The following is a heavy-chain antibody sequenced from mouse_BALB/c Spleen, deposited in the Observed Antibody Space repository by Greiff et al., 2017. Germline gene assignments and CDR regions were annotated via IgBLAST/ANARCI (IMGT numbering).Heavy chain of an antibody. CDR3: ARYLYDPYAMDY. CDR2: IDPANGNT. Sequence: EVKVVESGAELVKPGASVKLSCTASGFNIKDTYMHWVKQRPEQGLEWIGRIDPANGNTKYDPKFQGKATITADTSSNTAYLQLSSLTSEDTAVYYCARYLYDPYAMDYWGQGTSVTVSS. V-gene: IGHV14-3*02. CDR1: GFNIKDTY. D-gene: IGHD2-12*01. J-gene: IGHJ4*01.